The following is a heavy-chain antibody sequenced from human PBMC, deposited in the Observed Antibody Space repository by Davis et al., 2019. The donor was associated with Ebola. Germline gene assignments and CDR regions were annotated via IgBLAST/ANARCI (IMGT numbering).Heavy chain of an antibody. CDR1: GFIFSNYW. V-gene: IGHV4-39*01. CDR2: FSYGDNT. CDR3: ARHIHDILTSDFDY. Sequence: ESLKISCAASGFIFSNYWMTWIRQPPGKGLEWVGSFSYGDNTHYYNPSLRSRVTISVDTSRNQFSLKLSSVTAADTAVYYCARHIHDILTSDFDYWGQGTLVTVSP. D-gene: IGHD3-9*01. J-gene: IGHJ4*02.